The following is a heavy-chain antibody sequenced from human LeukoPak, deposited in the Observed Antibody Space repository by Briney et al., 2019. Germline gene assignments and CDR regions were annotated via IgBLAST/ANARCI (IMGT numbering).Heavy chain of an antibody. V-gene: IGHV4-61*02. CDR1: GGSISSGSYY. D-gene: IGHD2-15*01. CDR3: ARDRCSGGSCHGAFDX. Sequence: TSETLSLTCTVSGGSISSGSYYWSWIRQPAGKGLEWIGRIYTSGSTNYNPSLKSRVTISVDTSKNQFSLKLSSVTAADTAVYYXARDRCSGGSCHGAFDXXGQGXXVXV. CDR2: IYTSGST. J-gene: IGHJ3*01.